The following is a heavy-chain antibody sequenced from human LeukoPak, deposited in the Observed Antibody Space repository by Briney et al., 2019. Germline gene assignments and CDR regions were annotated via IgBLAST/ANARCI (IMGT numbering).Heavy chain of an antibody. D-gene: IGHD3-16*01. Sequence: GGSLRLSCAASGFTFSSYWMSWVRQAPGKGLEWVADIKQDGSEKDYVDSVKGRFTISRDNAKNSLYLQMNSLRAEDTAVYYCANEGGGAFDIWGQGTMVTVSS. V-gene: IGHV3-7*01. CDR2: IKQDGSEK. CDR3: ANEGGGAFDI. J-gene: IGHJ3*02. CDR1: GFTFSSYW.